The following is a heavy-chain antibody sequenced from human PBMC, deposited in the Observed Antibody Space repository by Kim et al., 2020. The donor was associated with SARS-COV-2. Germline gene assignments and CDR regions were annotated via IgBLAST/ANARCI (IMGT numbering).Heavy chain of an antibody. CDR3: ARDPPGSNYAMDV. D-gene: IGHD6-25*01. CDR1: GGSISSGGYY. CDR2: IYSGGST. Sequence: SETLSLTCTVSGGSISSGGYYWSWIRQHPGKGLEWIGYIYSGGSTYYNPSLKSRVTISLDKSKNQFSLKLSSVTAADTAVCYCARDPPGSNYAMDVWGQGTTVTVSS. V-gene: IGHV4-31*03. J-gene: IGHJ6*02.